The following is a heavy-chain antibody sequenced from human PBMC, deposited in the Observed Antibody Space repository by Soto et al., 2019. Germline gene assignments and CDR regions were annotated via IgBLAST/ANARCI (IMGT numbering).Heavy chain of an antibody. Sequence: SETLSLTCSVSGGSVSSSSHYWGWIRQSPEKGLEWIGTIYYSGSTFYNPSLKSRVTISLDTSKNQFSLKLISVTAADTAVYFCARRVEYYDFWSGYGAFDYWGQGTLVTVSS. V-gene: IGHV4-39*01. J-gene: IGHJ4*02. CDR1: GGSVSSSSHY. D-gene: IGHD3-3*01. CDR2: IYYSGST. CDR3: ARRVEYYDFWSGYGAFDY.